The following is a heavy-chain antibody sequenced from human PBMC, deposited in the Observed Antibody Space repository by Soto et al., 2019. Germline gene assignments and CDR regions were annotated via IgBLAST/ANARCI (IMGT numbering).Heavy chain of an antibody. J-gene: IGHJ5*02. Sequence: GASVKVSCKASGCTFTSYYMHWVRQAPGQGLEWMGIINPSGGSTSYAQKFQGRVTMTRDTSTNTVYMELSSLRSEDTAVYYCARDRGTAVAGTWWFDAWGQGTMVTV. CDR1: GCTFTSYY. CDR3: ARDRGTAVAGTWWFDA. D-gene: IGHD6-19*01. CDR2: INPSGGST. V-gene: IGHV1-46*01.